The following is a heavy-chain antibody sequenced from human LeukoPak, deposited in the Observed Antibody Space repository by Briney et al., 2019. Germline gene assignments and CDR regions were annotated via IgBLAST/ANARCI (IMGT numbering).Heavy chain of an antibody. J-gene: IGHJ4*02. Sequence: SETLSLTCAVYGGSFSGYDWSWIGQPPGKGLEWIGEINHSGSTNYNPSLKSRVTISVDTSKNQFSLKLSSVTAADTAVYYCAGLKVTTGPRVLLEYWGQGTLVTVSS. D-gene: IGHD4-17*01. V-gene: IGHV4-34*01. CDR3: AGLKVTTGPRVLLEY. CDR1: GGSFSGYD. CDR2: INHSGST.